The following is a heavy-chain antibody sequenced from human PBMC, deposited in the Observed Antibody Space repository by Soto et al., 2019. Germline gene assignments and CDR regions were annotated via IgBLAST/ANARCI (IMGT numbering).Heavy chain of an antibody. CDR2: IIPMFNTT. V-gene: IGHV1-69*15. CDR3: ARCGLRYHSIGFYLGIYSMDV. D-gene: IGHD3-22*01. J-gene: IGHJ6*02. Sequence: QVQLVQSGAEVKKPGSSVKVSCKASGGTFSNFAISWVRQAPGHGLEWVGSIIPMFNTTNYGQRFQGRVTITADESTGAAYLELTSLRSEDSAVYYCARCGLRYHSIGFYLGIYSMDVWGQGTTVAVSS. CDR1: GGTFSNFA.